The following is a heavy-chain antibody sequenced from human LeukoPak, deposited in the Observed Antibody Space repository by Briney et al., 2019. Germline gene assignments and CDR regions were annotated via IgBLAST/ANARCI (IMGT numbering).Heavy chain of an antibody. CDR1: GGSISSSNYY. D-gene: IGHD3-9*01. Sequence: SETLSLTCTVSGGSISSSNYYWGWIRQPPGKGLEWIGSIYYSGSTYYNPSLKSRVTISVDTSKNQFSLKLNSVTAADTAVYYCARDPPGGILRYFDWVDWGQGTLVTVSS. V-gene: IGHV4-39*07. CDR2: IYYSGST. J-gene: IGHJ4*02. CDR3: ARDPPGGILRYFDWVD.